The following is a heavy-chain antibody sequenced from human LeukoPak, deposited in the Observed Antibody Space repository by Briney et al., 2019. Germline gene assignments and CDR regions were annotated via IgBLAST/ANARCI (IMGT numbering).Heavy chain of an antibody. CDR2: IKRKTDGGTT. D-gene: IGHD2-15*01. CDR3: TTDTRRVVVPK. J-gene: IGHJ4*02. Sequence: GGSLRLSCAASGFSFNDAWMSWVRQAPGKGLEWVARIKRKTDGGTTDYAATVKGRFTISRDDSKTSLYLQMNNLKTEDTAVYYCTTDTRRVVVPKWGQGTLVTVSS. CDR1: GFSFNDAW. V-gene: IGHV3-15*01.